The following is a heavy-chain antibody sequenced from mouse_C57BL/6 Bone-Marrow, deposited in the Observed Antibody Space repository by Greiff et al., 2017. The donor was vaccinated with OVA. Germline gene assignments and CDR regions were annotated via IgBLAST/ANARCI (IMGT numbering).Heavy chain of an antibody. D-gene: IGHD1-1*01. CDR2: ISNGGGST. Sequence: EVQRVESGGGLVQPGGSLKLSCAASGFTFSDYYMYWVRQTPEKRLEWVAYISNGGGSTYYPDTVKGRFTISGDNAKNTLYLQMSRLTSEDTAMYDCARLYYYGWYFDVWGTGTTVTVSS. CDR3: ARLYYYGWYFDV. CDR1: GFTFSDYY. V-gene: IGHV5-12*01. J-gene: IGHJ1*03.